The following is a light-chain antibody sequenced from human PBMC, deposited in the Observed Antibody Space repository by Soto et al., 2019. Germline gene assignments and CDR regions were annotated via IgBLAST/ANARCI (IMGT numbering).Light chain of an antibody. V-gene: IGLV1-47*01. CDR1: SSNIGSAY. Sequence: QSVLTQPPSASGTPGQTVTISCSGSSSNIGSAYIYWYQHLPGTAPKLHIYRNNQRPSGVPDRFSASKSGTSASLAISGLRSEDDADYYCAAWYDSLVVVGGGTK. CDR3: AAWYDSLVV. J-gene: IGLJ2*01. CDR2: RNN.